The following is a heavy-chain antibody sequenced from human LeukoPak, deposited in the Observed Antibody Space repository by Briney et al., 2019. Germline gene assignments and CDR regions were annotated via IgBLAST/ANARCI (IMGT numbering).Heavy chain of an antibody. CDR3: ATSYDSSGCD. D-gene: IGHD3-22*01. J-gene: IGHJ4*02. CDR2: IKQDGSLQ. CDR1: GFTFSSFW. Sequence: GGSLRLSCTASGFTFSSFWMAWVRQAPGKGLEWVANIKQDGSLQHYGDSVKGRFTISRDNAKNSLYLQMNNLRAEDTALYYCATSYDSSGCDWGLGTLVTVSS. V-gene: IGHV3-7*01.